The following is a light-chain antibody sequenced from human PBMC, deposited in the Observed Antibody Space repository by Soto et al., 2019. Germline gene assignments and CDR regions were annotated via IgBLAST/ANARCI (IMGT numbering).Light chain of an antibody. CDR1: SSDVGGHDH. V-gene: IGLV2-8*01. Sequence: QSALTQPPSASGSPGQSVTISCTGTSSDVGGHDHVSWYQQHPGKAPKLIISEVTKRPSGVPDRFSGSKSGNTASLTVSGLQTEDEADYYCNSYSGSLHWVFGGGTKLTVL. CDR3: NSYSGSLHWV. J-gene: IGLJ3*02. CDR2: EVT.